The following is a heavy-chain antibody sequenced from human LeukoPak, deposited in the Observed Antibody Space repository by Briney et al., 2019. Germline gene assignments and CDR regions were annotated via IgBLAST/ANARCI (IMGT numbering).Heavy chain of an antibody. D-gene: IGHD3-22*01. CDR2: ITPSGDSK. J-gene: IGHJ4*02. Sequence: EGSLRLSCAASGFTFSSYEMNWVRQAPGKGLEWISYITPSGDSKYYADSVKGRFTISRDNAKNSLYLQMNSLRAEDTAVYYCARVKWLDDYWGQGTLVTVSS. V-gene: IGHV3-48*03. CDR1: GFTFSSYE. CDR3: ARVKWLDDY.